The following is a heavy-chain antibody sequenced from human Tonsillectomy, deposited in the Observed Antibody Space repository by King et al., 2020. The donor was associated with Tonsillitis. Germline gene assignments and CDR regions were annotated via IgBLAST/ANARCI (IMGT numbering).Heavy chain of an antibody. CDR3: ARPLTVDFAFDI. CDR2: IKQHGSEE. CDR1: GFTFTSYW. V-gene: IGHV3-7*01. J-gene: IGHJ3*02. D-gene: IGHD3-9*01. Sequence: VQLVESGGGLVQPGGSLRLSCAASGFTFTSYWMNWVRQAPGKGLEWVANIKQHGSEENYVDSVKGRLTISRDNAKNSLYLQMNSLRAEDTGVYYCARPLTVDFAFDIWGQGTTVTVSS.